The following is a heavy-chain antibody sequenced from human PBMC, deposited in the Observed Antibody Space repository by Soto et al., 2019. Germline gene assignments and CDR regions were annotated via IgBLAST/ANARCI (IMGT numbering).Heavy chain of an antibody. D-gene: IGHD2-15*01. CDR3: AREGRYCSGGSCYQAHAFDI. J-gene: IGHJ3*02. V-gene: IGHV3-74*01. Sequence: GRSLRLSCVASGFTFSSYWMHWVRQAPGKGLVWVSRINSDGSSTSYADSVKGRFTISRDNAKNTLYLQMNSLRAEDTAVYYCAREGRYCSGGSCYQAHAFDIWGQGTMVTVSS. CDR2: INSDGSST. CDR1: GFTFSSYW.